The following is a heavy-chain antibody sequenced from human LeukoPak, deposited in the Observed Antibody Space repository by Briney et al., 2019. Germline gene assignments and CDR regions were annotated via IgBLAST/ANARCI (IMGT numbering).Heavy chain of an antibody. CDR1: GLTVSSNY. D-gene: IGHD5-18*01. V-gene: IGHV3-66*02. CDR3: ARVHGGYSYAFDY. CDR2: IYSGGST. J-gene: IGHJ4*02. Sequence: GGSLRLSCAAPGLTVSSNYMSWVRQAPGKGLKWVSVIYSGGSTYYADSVKGRFTISRDNSKNTLYLQMNSLRAEDTAVYYCARVHGGYSYAFDYWGQGTLVTVSS.